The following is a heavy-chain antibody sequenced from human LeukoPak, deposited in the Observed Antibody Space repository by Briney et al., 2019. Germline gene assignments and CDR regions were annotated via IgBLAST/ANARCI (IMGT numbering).Heavy chain of an antibody. CDR3: ARDQVGHDFLAVAAGRSDYYYYYYMGV. CDR1: GFTFTSHA. Sequence: GGSLRLSCAASGFTFTSHAMSWVRQAPGKGLEWVSVISGSGGSTYYADSVKGRFTISRDNSKNTLYLQMNSLRAEDTAVYYCARDQVGHDFLAVAAGRSDYYYYYYMGVWGKGTTVTVSS. J-gene: IGHJ6*03. V-gene: IGHV3-23*01. CDR2: ISGSGGST. D-gene: IGHD3-3*01.